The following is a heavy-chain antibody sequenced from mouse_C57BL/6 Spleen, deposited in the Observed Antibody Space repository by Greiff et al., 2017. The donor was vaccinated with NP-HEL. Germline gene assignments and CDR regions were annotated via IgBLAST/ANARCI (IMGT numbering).Heavy chain of an antibody. D-gene: IGHD3-2*02. V-gene: IGHV1-7*01. J-gene: IGHJ4*01. CDR1: GYTFTSYW. CDR2: INPSSGYT. CDR3: ARGELRLYYAMDY. Sequence: QVQLKQSGAELAKPGASVKLSCKASGYTFTSYWMHWVNQRPGQGLEWIGYINPSSGYTKYNQKFKDKATLTADKSSSTAYMQLSSLTYEDSAVYYCARGELRLYYAMDYWGQGTSVTVSS.